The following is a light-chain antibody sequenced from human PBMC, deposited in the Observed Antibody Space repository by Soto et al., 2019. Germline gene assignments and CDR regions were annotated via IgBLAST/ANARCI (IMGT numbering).Light chain of an antibody. J-gene: IGKJ1*01. CDR3: QQYGTSPWT. CDR1: QSVSSSY. CDR2: GAS. Sequence: EIVLTQSPGTLSLSPEERATLSWRASQSVSSSYLAWYQQKPGQAPRLLIYGASSRATGIPDRFSGSGSGTDFTLTISRLEPEDFAGYYCQQYGTSPWTFGQGTKVEIK. V-gene: IGKV3-20*01.